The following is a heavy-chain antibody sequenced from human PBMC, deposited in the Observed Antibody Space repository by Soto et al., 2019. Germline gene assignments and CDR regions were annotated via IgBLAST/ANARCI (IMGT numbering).Heavy chain of an antibody. CDR3: ARSRYDILSGYYIQYVPGFY. CDR1: GFTFSSYG. CDR2: ISYDGSNK. Sequence: GGSLRLSCAASGFTFSSYGMHWVRQAPGKGLEWVAVISYDGSNKYYADSVKGRLTISRDNYKNTLYLQMNSLRAEDTAVYYCARSRYDILSGYYIQYVPGFYWGQGTLVTVSS. D-gene: IGHD3-9*01. J-gene: IGHJ4*02. V-gene: IGHV3-30-3*01.